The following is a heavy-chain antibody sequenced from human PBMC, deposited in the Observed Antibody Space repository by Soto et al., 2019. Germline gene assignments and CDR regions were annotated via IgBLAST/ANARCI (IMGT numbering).Heavy chain of an antibody. D-gene: IGHD6-13*01. CDR2: IWYDGSNK. CDR1: GFTFSSYG. J-gene: IGHJ4*02. CDR3: ARERGSSWYFDY. V-gene: IGHV3-33*01. Sequence: QVQLVESGVGVVQPGRSLRLSCAASGFTFSSYGMHWVRQAPGKGLEWVAVIWYDGSNKYYADSVRGRFTISRDNSTNTLYLQMNSLRAEDTAVYYCARERGSSWYFDYWGQGTLVTVSS.